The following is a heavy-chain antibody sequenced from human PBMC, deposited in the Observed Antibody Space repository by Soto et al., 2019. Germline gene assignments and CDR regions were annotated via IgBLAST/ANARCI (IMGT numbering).Heavy chain of an antibody. CDR3: ARDPNYFNY. CDR1: GYTFTSYY. J-gene: IGHJ4*02. CDR2: INPSGGST. Sequence: ASVKVSCKASGYTFTSYYIHWVRQAPGQGLEWMGIINPSGGSTSYAQKLQGRVTMTTDTSTSTANMEQRSLRSDDTAVYNSARDPNYFNYGGKGTLVTVSS. V-gene: IGHV1-46*01.